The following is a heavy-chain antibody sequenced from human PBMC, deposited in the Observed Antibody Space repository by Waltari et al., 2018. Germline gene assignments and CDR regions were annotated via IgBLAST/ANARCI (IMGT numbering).Heavy chain of an antibody. D-gene: IGHD3-10*01. J-gene: IGHJ4*02. CDR3: AKDGARGALYYFDY. V-gene: IGHV3-23*04. CDR1: GFTFSSYA. Sequence: VQLVESGGDLVQPGGSLRLSCAASGFTFSSYAMSWVRQAPGKGLEWVSAIGGIGGSRYYAESVKGRFTISRDNSKNTLYLQMNRLRAEDTAVYYCAKDGARGALYYFDYWGQGTLVTVSS. CDR2: IGGIGGSR.